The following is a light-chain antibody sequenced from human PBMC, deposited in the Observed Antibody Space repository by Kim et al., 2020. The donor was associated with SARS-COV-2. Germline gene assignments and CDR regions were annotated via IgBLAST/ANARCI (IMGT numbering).Light chain of an antibody. CDR1: SSDVGGYGY. V-gene: IGLV2-11*01. J-gene: IGLJ2*01. CDR2: DVT. Sequence: GQSVTISCTGTSSDVGGYGYVSWYQQHPDKAPKLMIYDVTKRPSGVPDRFSGSKSGSTASLTISGLQAEDEADYYCCSYAGSYSLVFGGGTQLTVL. CDR3: CSYAGSYSLV.